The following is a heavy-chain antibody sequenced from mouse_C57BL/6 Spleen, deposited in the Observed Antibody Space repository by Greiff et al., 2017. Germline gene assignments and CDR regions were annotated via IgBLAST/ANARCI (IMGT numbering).Heavy chain of an antibody. J-gene: IGHJ1*03. CDR1: GYTFTDYN. V-gene: IGHV1-18*01. Sequence: VQLQQSGPELVKPGASVKIPCKASGYTFTDYNMDWVKQSHGKSLEWIGDINPNNGGTIYNQKFKGKATLTVDKSSSTAYMELRSLTSEDTAVYYCAREGNYGKTDWYCDVWGTGTTVTVSS. D-gene: IGHD2-1*01. CDR2: INPNNGGT. CDR3: AREGNYGKTDWYCDV.